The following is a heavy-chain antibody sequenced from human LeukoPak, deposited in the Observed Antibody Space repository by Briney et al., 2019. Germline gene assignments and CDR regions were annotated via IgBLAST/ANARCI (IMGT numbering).Heavy chain of an antibody. CDR3: ARDRRVFNWGGDAFDI. CDR2: ISSSSSYI. V-gene: IGHV3-21*06. Sequence: PGGSLRLSCAASGFTFSSYSMNWVRQAPGKGLEWVSSISSSSSYIYYADSVKGRFTISRDNAKNSLYLQMNSLRAEDTAVYYCARDRRVFNWGGDAFDIWGQGTMVTVSS. D-gene: IGHD7-27*01. CDR1: GFTFSSYS. J-gene: IGHJ3*02.